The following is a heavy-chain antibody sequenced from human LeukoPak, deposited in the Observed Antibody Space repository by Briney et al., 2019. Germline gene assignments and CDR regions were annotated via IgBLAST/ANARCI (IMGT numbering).Heavy chain of an antibody. CDR2: ISGSGGST. J-gene: IGHJ4*02. D-gene: IGHD2-2*01. V-gene: IGHV3-23*01. Sequence: GGSLRLSCAASGFTFSSYAMSWVRQAPGKGLEWVSAISGSGGSTYYADSVKGRLTISRDNSKNTLYLQMNSLRAEDTAVYYCAKFRRDIVVVPAAPIRYWGQGTLVTVSS. CDR1: GFTFSSYA. CDR3: AKFRRDIVVVPAAPIRY.